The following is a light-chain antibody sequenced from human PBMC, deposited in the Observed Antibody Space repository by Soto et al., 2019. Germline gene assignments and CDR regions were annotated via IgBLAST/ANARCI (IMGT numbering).Light chain of an antibody. J-gene: IGLJ1*01. Sequence: QSALTQPASVSASPGQSITISCTGTSNDVGNYDLVSWHQQHPGKAPQLMIYEVTTRPSGVTDRFSGSKSDNTASLTISGLQAEDEADYYCCSYGGVAASYVFGTGTKLTVL. CDR2: EVT. CDR3: CSYGGVAASYV. V-gene: IGLV2-23*02. CDR1: SNDVGNYDL.